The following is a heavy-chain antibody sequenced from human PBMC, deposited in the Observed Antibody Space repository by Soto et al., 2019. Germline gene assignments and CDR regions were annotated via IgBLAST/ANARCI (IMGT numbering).Heavy chain of an antibody. CDR2: IIPVFGTA. J-gene: IGHJ5*02. CDR3: AXXXXXXXXYHKGVGRRXXXXXL. V-gene: IGHV1-69*01. CDR1: GGTFSSYT. D-gene: IGHD3-10*01. Sequence: QVQLVQSGAEVKKPGSSVKLSCKASGGTFSSYTISWVRQAPGQGLEWMGGIIPVFGTAHYAQKFQGRVTITEDESTSTAYMELSSLRSEDTAVYSCAXXXXXXXXYHKGVGRRXXXXXLWGQ.